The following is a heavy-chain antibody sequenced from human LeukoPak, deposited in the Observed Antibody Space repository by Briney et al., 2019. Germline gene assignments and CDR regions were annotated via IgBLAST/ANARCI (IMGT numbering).Heavy chain of an antibody. J-gene: IGHJ4*02. CDR2: ISGSGGST. D-gene: IGHD3-9*01. Sequence: GGSLRLSCAASGFTFSSYAISWVRQAPGKGLEWVSAISGSGGSTYYADSVKGRFTISRDNSKNTLYLQMNSLRAEDTAVYYCAKASDYDILTGYYPFDYWGQGTLVTVSS. CDR3: AKASDYDILTGYYPFDY. CDR1: GFTFSSYA. V-gene: IGHV3-23*01.